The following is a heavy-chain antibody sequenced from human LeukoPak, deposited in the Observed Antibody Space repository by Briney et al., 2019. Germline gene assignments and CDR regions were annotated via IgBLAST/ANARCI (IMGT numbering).Heavy chain of an antibody. D-gene: IGHD6-19*01. CDR3: AKESSGGWYFDY. CDR2: IPASGGST. CDR1: GFTFSSNV. Sequence: SGGSLRLFCVASGFTFSSNVMIWVRQAPGKGLEWVSSIPASGGSTYYADSVKGRFTISRDNSKNSLYLQMNSLRAEDTAVYYCAKESSGGWYFDYWGQGILVTVSS. V-gene: IGHV3-23*01. J-gene: IGHJ4*02.